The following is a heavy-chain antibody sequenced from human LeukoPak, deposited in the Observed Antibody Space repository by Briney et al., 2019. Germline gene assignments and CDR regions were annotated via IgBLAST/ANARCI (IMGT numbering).Heavy chain of an antibody. CDR2: IRYDGSNK. D-gene: IGHD6-19*01. Sequence: GGSLRLSCAASGFTFSSYGMHWVRHAPGKGLEWVAFIRYDGSNKYYADSVKGRFTISRDNSKNTLYLQMNSLRAEDTAVYYCAKDRGAFFIAVVYWGQGTLVTVSS. V-gene: IGHV3-30*02. CDR1: GFTFSSYG. J-gene: IGHJ4*02. CDR3: AKDRGAFFIAVVY.